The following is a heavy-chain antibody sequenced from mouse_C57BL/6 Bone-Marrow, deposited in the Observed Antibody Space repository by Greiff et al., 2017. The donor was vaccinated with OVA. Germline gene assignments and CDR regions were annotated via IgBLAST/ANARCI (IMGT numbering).Heavy chain of an antibody. V-gene: IGHV1-80*01. CDR3: ARRGYDYDSYAMDY. J-gene: IGHJ4*01. CDR2: IYPGDGDT. D-gene: IGHD2-4*01. CDR1: GYAFSSYW. Sequence: QVQLQQSGAELVKPGASVKISCKASGYAFSSYWMNWVKQRPGKGLEWIGQIYPGDGDTNYNGKFKGKATLTADKSSSTAYMQLSSLTSEDSAVYFCARRGYDYDSYAMDYWGQGTSVTVSS.